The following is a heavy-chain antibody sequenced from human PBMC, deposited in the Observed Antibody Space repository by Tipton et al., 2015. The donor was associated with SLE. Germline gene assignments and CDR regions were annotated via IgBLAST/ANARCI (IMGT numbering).Heavy chain of an antibody. CDR2: ISAYNGNT. V-gene: IGHV1-18*01. CDR1: GYTFTSYG. D-gene: IGHD3-9*01. J-gene: IGHJ3*02. Sequence: QVQLVQSGAEVKKPGASVKVSCKASGYTFTSYGISWVRQAPGQGLEWMGWISAYNGNTNYAQKLQGRVTMTTDTSTSTAYMELRSLRSDDTAVYYCARDLLSTYDILTGYYPEAFDIWGQGTMVTVSS. CDR3: ARDLLSTYDILTGYYPEAFDI.